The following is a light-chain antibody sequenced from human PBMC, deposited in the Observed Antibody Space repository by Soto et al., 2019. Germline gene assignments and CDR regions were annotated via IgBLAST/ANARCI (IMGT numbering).Light chain of an antibody. CDR2: GAS. CDR3: QQGSTWPWT. CDR1: QSVSSSY. J-gene: IGKJ1*01. V-gene: IGKV3D-20*02. Sequence: ENVLTQSPGTLSLSQGERTTLXXRASQSVSSSYLAWHQQKPGQAPRLXIYGASTRATSIPARFSGSGSGTDFTLIISSLEPGDFAVYYCQQGSTWPWTFGRGTKV.